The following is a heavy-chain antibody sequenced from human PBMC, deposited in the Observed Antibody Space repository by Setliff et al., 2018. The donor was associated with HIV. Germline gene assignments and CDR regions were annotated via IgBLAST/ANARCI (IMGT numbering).Heavy chain of an antibody. CDR2: INHSGGT. J-gene: IGHJ6*03. CDR1: GGSFTNYY. D-gene: IGHD3-3*01. V-gene: IGHV4-34*01. CDR3: TRRLYDFWSGLVGYTNYMDV. Sequence: SETLSLTCVVYGGSFTNYYWAWIRQPPGKGLECIGEINHSGGTNYNPSLKSRVTISVDTSKNQFSLKLTSVTAADTAVYFCTRRLYDFWSGLVGYTNYMDVWGKGTTVTVSS.